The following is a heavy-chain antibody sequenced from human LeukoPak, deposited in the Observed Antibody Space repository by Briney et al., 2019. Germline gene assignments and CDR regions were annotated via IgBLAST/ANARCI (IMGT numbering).Heavy chain of an antibody. J-gene: IGHJ4*01. V-gene: IGHV3-23*01. CDR2: ITVSDQST. Sequence: RGSSEDFRAVSASTFSTYSKSWVRQAPGKGLEWVSVITVSDQSTYYADSEKGRFTISRDNSINKLYLQMDSLRAEDTAVYYCAKILDYYDGSGYKSAYYFHYWGGG. D-gene: IGHD3-22*01. CDR1: ASTFSTYS. CDR3: AKILDYYDGSGYKSAYYFHY.